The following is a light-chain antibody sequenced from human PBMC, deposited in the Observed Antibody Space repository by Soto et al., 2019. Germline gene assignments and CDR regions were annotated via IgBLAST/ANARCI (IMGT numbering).Light chain of an antibody. J-gene: IGKJ2*01. Sequence: VLARCSGTLSMSPGERATLACRASQSVISNFLAWYQHKVGQAPRLLMYGASIRAAGTPDRFSGSGSGTDFTLTISRVEPEDFGVYYCKHFGGSAPKDTFGQGTKLDIK. CDR1: QSVISNF. CDR3: KHFGGSAPKDT. V-gene: IGKV3-20*01. CDR2: GAS.